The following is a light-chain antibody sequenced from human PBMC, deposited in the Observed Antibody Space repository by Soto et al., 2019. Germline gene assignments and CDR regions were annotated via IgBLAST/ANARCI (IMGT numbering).Light chain of an antibody. V-gene: IGKV1-33*01. CDR1: QDIATY. CDR3: QQYDNLPPTWT. CDR2: DAS. J-gene: IGKJ1*01. Sequence: DIQMAQSPSSLSASGGNGDTITSHASQDIATYLNWYQQKPGKAPNLLIYDASNLETGVPSRFSGGGSGTHFTFTISNLQPEDIATYYCQQYDNLPPTWTFGQGTKVDIK.